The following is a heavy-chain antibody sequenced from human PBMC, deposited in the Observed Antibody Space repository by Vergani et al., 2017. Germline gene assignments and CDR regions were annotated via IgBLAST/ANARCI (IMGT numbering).Heavy chain of an antibody. CDR2: MDYNGRA. CDR1: GGSFFNSRYY. CDR3: ARGGLPDAFDI. V-gene: IGHV4-39*01. Sequence: QLQLQESGPGLVKPSGTLSLTCSVTGGSFFNSRYYWGWIRQPPGKGLEWIGSMDYNGRAYYTPSLRRRVAISIDTSKMQFSLKLRSVTAADTAAYFCARGGLPDAFDIWGQGTLVTVSS. D-gene: IGHD3-16*01. J-gene: IGHJ3*02.